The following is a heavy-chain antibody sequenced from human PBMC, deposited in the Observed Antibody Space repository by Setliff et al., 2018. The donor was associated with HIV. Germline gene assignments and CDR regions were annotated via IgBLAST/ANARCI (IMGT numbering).Heavy chain of an antibody. CDR3: ARDRSSGWSKDWFDT. CDR2: IYYSGST. J-gene: IGHJ5*02. CDR1: GGSVSSGSYY. V-gene: IGHV4-61*01. D-gene: IGHD6-19*01. Sequence: PSETLSLTCTVSGGSVSSGSYYWSWIRQPPGKGLEWIGYIYYSGSTNYNPSLKSRVTISVDTSKNQFSLKLNSVTAADTAVYHCARDRSSGWSKDWFDTWGQGILVTVSS.